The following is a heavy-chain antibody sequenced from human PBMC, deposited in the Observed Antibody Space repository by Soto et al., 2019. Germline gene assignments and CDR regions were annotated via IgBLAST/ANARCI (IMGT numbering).Heavy chain of an antibody. CDR3: ARDFERSAIAP. V-gene: IGHV3-7*03. CDR1: EFTFDKYY. CDR2: IKPDGSEQ. Sequence: LRLSCAASEFTFDKYYMTWVRQAPGKGPEWVANIKPDGSEQYYVDSVKGRFTISRDNANNSLYLQMNSLRAADTAVYFCARDFERSAIAPWGQGTSVTVS. D-gene: IGHD3-9*01. J-gene: IGHJ5*02.